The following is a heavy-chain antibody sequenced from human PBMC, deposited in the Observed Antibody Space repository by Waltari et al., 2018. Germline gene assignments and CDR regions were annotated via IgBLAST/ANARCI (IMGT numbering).Heavy chain of an antibody. CDR3: ARDWEGDRPNFDY. D-gene: IGHD1-26*01. CDR2: IKQDGRDT. Sequence: EVQLVESGGGLVQPGGSLRLSCVASGFTFNTFWMSWVRQAPGKGLEGVTDIKQDGRDTYYADSVKGRFTVSRDNAKNSLYLQMNSLRVEDTAVYYCARDWEGDRPNFDYWGQGTLVTVSS. V-gene: IGHV3-7*04. CDR1: GFTFNTFW. J-gene: IGHJ4*02.